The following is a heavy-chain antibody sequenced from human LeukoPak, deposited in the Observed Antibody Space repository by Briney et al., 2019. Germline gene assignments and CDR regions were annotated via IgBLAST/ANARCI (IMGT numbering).Heavy chain of an antibody. CDR1: GGSISSSSYY. CDR2: IYYSGST. Sequence: PSETLSLTCTVSGGSISSSSYYWGWIRQPPGKGLEWIGSIYYSGSTYYNPSLKSRVTISVDTSKNQFSLKLSSVTAADTAVYYCARDGEYSSPRYYYYMDVWGKGTTVTVSS. CDR3: ARDGEYSSPRYYYYMDV. J-gene: IGHJ6*03. V-gene: IGHV4-39*07. D-gene: IGHD6-6*01.